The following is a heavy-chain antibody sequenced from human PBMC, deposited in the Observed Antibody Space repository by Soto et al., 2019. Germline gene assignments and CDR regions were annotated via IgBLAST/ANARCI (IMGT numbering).Heavy chain of an antibody. CDR2: IYDTGNT. D-gene: IGHD4-17*01. CDR1: GGSITSSGFW. Sequence: SETLSLTCAVSGGSITSSGFWWSWIRQPPGKGLEWIGTIYDTGNTFYNPSLRGRVTISADTSRNEFALNFNSVTAADTAVYYCAKGAYGDPYDPWCQGSLVPGSS. CDR3: AKGAYGDPYDP. J-gene: IGHJ5*02. V-gene: IGHV4-39*01.